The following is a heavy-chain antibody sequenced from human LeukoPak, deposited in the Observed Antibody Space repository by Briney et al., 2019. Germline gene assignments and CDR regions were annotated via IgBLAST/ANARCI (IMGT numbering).Heavy chain of an antibody. J-gene: IGHJ5*02. V-gene: IGHV3-33*01. CDR2: IWYDGSNK. Sequence: GGSLRLSCAASAFTFSSYGMHWVRQAPSKGLEWVAAIWYDGSNKYYADSVKGRFTISRDNSKNTLYLQMNSLRAEDTAVYYCARGGLQWELLSWFDPWGQGTLVTVSS. CDR3: ARGGLQWELLSWFDP. D-gene: IGHD1-26*01. CDR1: AFTFSSYG.